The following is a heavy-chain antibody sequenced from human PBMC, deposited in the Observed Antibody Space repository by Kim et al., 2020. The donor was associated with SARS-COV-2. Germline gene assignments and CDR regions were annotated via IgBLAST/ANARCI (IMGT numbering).Heavy chain of an antibody. D-gene: IGHD3-22*01. V-gene: IGHV3-15*01. J-gene: IGHJ4*02. CDR1: GFPFSSAW. CDR2: IKSKTDGETT. CDR3: ATDRGSCYYDDSGVDS. Sequence: GGSLILSCAASGFPFSSAWMTWVRQAPGKGLEWVGRIKSKTDGETTDYAAPVKGRFVISRDDSEYILFLQMNSLKTDDTAVYYCATDRGSCYYDDSGVDSWGQGSLVTVSS.